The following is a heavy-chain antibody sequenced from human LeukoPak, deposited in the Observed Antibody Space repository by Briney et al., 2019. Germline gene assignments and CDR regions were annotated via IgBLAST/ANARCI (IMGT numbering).Heavy chain of an antibody. CDR2: ISYDGSNK. CDR3: ARDSRYYDFWSGSASGDYFDY. Sequence: GRSLRLSCAASGFTFSSYAMHWVRQAPGKGLEWVAVISYDGSNKYYADSVKGRFTISRDNSKNTLYLQMNSLRAEDTAVYYCARDSRYYDFWSGSASGDYFDYWGQGTLVTVSS. J-gene: IGHJ4*02. CDR1: GFTFSSYA. V-gene: IGHV3-30-3*01. D-gene: IGHD3-3*01.